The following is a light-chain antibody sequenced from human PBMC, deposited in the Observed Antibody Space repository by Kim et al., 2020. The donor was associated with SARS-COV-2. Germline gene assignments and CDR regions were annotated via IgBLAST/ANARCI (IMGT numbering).Light chain of an antibody. J-gene: IGKJ2*02. V-gene: IGKV3-20*01. CDR1: QSVNRNY. Sequence: EIVLTQSPGTLSLSPGERATLSCRASQSVNRNYLAWYQQKPGQAPKLLIYGASSRAAGIPDRFSGSGSGTDFTLTISRLEPEDFTVYYCQQYGSSPGCTFGQGTKLEIK. CDR2: GAS. CDR3: QQYGSSPGCT.